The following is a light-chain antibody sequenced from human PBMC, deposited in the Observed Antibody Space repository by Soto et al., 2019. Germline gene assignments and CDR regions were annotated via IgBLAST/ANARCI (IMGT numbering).Light chain of an antibody. CDR2: EGT. CDR1: SSDVGSYNL. Sequence: QSVLTQPASVSGSPGQSITISCTGTSSDVGSYNLVSWYQQHPGKVPQLMIYEGTKRPSGVSNRFSGSQSGNTASLTISGLQAEDEADYYCCSYAGSGTHLVFGGGTKVTVL. J-gene: IGLJ2*01. CDR3: CSYAGSGTHLV. V-gene: IGLV2-23*01.